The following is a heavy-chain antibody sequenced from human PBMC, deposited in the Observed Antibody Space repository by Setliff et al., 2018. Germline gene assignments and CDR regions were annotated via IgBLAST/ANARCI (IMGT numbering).Heavy chain of an antibody. V-gene: IGHV4-61*09. J-gene: IGHJ4*02. CDR2: IYTSGST. D-gene: IGHD5-18*01. Sequence: SETLSLTCTVSRGSISGTGYYCSWIRQAAGKGLEWIGHIYTSGSTKYNPSLKSRVTISADMSKTQFSLRLGSVTAADTAVYYFVRGGYSYGLGGFPLDYWGQGTLVTV. CDR3: VRGGYSYGLGGFPLDY. CDR1: RGSISGTGYY.